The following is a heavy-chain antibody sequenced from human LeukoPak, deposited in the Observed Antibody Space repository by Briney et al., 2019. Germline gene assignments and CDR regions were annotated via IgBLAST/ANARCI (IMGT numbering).Heavy chain of an antibody. D-gene: IGHD3-10*01. Sequence: SETLSLTCTVSGGSISSYYWSWLRQPPGKGLEWIGYIYYSGSTNYNPSLKSRVTISVDTSKNQFSLKLSSVTAADTAVYYCAREGLLWFGDYYGMDVWGKGTTVTVSS. CDR2: IYYSGST. J-gene: IGHJ6*04. CDR1: GGSISSYY. V-gene: IGHV4-59*01. CDR3: AREGLLWFGDYYGMDV.